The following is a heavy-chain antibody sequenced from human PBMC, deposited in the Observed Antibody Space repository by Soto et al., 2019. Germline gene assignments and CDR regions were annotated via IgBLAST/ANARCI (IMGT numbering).Heavy chain of an antibody. J-gene: IGHJ6*02. V-gene: IGHV4-34*01. CDR2: INHSGST. Sequence: SETLSLACAVYGGSFSGYYWSWIRQPPGKGLEWIGEINHSGSTNYNPSLKSRVTISVDTSKNQFSLKLSSVTAADTAVYYCARFVRITIFGYYCMDVWGQGTTVNVSS. CDR3: ARFVRITIFGYYCMDV. CDR1: GGSFSGYY. D-gene: IGHD3-3*01.